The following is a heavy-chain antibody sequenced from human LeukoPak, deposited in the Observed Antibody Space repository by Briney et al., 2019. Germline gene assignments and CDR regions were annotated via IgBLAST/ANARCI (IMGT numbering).Heavy chain of an antibody. CDR1: RFTFDDYA. CDR3: AKAAGYDYYYYMDV. J-gene: IGHJ6*03. CDR2: ISWNSGSI. V-gene: IGHV3-9*03. Sequence: GGSLRLYCAASRFTFDDYAMHWLRQAPGKGLEWVSGISWNSGSIGYADSVKGRFTISRDNAKNSLYLQMNSLRAEDMALYYCAKAAGYDYYYYMDVWGKGTTVTVSS. D-gene: IGHD6-13*01.